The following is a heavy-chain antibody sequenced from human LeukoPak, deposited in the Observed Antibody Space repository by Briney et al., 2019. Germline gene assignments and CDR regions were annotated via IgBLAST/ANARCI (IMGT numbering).Heavy chain of an antibody. V-gene: IGHV4-59*01. D-gene: IGHD6-19*01. Sequence: PSETLSLTCPISGGSISSYYWSGIRQPPGKGLEWIGYIYYSGSTNYNPSLKSRVQISVDTSKNQFSLKLSSVTAADTAVYYCARDKSGWTWRYFDYWGQGTLVTVSS. CDR3: ARDKSGWTWRYFDY. CDR2: IYYSGST. J-gene: IGHJ4*02. CDR1: GGSISSYY.